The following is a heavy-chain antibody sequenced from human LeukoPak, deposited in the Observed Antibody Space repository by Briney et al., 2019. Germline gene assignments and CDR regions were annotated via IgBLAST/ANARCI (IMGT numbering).Heavy chain of an antibody. Sequence: GGSLRLSCAASGFTFSSYSMNWVRQAPGKGLESVSSISSSSSYIYYADSVKGRFTISRDNAKNSLYLQMNSLRAEDTAVYYCARVKYSGYDLDYWGQGTLVTVSS. V-gene: IGHV3-21*01. CDR2: ISSSSSYI. D-gene: IGHD5-12*01. CDR3: ARVKYSGYDLDY. CDR1: GFTFSSYS. J-gene: IGHJ4*02.